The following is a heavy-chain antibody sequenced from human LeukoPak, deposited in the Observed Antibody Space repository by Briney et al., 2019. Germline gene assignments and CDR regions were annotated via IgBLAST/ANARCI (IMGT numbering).Heavy chain of an antibody. CDR2: IYHSGST. CDR1: GGSISSSSYY. Sequence: SETLSLTCTVSGGSISSSSYYWGWIRQPPGKGLEWIGSIYHSGSTYYNPSLKSRVTISVDTSKNQFSLKLSSVTAADTAVYYCATIAVAVHFDYWGQGTLVTVSS. V-gene: IGHV4-39*07. CDR3: ATIAVAVHFDY. J-gene: IGHJ4*02. D-gene: IGHD6-19*01.